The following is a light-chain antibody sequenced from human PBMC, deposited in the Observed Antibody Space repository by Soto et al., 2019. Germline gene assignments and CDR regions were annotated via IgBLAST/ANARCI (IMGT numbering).Light chain of an antibody. Sequence: EMVLTQSPGTLSLSPGERATLSCRASQSVSSNLAWYQQKPGQAPRLLIYGASTRATGIPARFSGSGSGTEFTLTISSLQSEDFAVYYCQQYNNWPHWTFGQGTKVDNK. CDR2: GAS. J-gene: IGKJ1*01. CDR1: QSVSSN. CDR3: QQYNNWPHWT. V-gene: IGKV3-15*01.